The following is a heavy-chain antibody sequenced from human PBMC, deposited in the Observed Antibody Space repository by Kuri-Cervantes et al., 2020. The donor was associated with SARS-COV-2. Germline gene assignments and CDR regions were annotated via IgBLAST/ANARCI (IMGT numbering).Heavy chain of an antibody. V-gene: IGHV3-64*02. CDR3: ARERNSGWSRFFYY. D-gene: IGHD6-19*01. CDR2: ISSNGGST. CDR1: GFTFISYA. J-gene: IGHJ4*02. Sequence: GESLKISCAASGFTFISYAMHWVRQAPGKGLEYVSAISSNGGSTYYADSVKGRFTTSRDNAKNSLYLQMNSLGAEDTAVYYCARERNSGWSRFFYYWGQGTLVTVSS.